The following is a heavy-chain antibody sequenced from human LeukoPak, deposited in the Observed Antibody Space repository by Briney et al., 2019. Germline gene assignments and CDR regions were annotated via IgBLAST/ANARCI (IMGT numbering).Heavy chain of an antibody. CDR2: INPSGGST. CDR3: ARGLMVATSSY. V-gene: IGHV1-46*01. J-gene: IGHJ4*02. D-gene: IGHD5-12*01. Sequence: ASVKVSCKASGYTFSGYYMHWVRQAPGQGLEWMGIINPSGGSTSYAQKFQGRVTMTRDTSTSTVYMELSSLRSEDTAVYYCARGLMVATSSYWGQGTLVTVSS. CDR1: GYTFSGYY.